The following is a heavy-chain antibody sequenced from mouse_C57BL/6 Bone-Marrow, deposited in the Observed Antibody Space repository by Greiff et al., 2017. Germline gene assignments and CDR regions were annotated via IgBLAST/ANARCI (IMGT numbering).Heavy chain of an antibody. CDR3: ARVLRSPYYYAMDY. D-gene: IGHD1-1*01. V-gene: IGHV5-16*01. Sequence: EVKLVESEGGLVQPGSSMKLSCTASGFTFSDYYMAWVRQVPEKGLEWVANINYDGSSTYYLDSLKSRFIISRDNAKNILYLQMSSLKSEDTATYYCARVLRSPYYYAMDYWGQGTSVTVSS. CDR1: GFTFSDYY. CDR2: INYDGSST. J-gene: IGHJ4*01.